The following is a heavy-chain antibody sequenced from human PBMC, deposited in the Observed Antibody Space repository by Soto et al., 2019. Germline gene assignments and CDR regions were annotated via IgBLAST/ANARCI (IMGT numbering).Heavy chain of an antibody. J-gene: IGHJ6*02. CDR3: ARDGDYGDYAGKGVGMKYYGMDV. D-gene: IGHD4-17*01. Sequence: GALVKVSCKASGGTFSSYAISWVRQAPGQGLEWMGGIIPIFGTANYAQKFQGRVTITADKSTSTAYMELSSLRSEDTAVYYCARDGDYGDYAGKGVGMKYYGMDVWGQGTTVTVSS. CDR2: IIPIFGTA. V-gene: IGHV1-69*06. CDR1: GGTFSSYA.